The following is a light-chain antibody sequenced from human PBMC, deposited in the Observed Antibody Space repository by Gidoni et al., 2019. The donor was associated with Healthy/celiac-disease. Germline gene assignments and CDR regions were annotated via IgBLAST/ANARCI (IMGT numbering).Light chain of an antibody. CDR1: QGISNY. V-gene: IGKV1-27*01. CDR2: AAS. J-gene: IGKJ1*01. Sequence: DIQMTQSPSALSAYVGARVTITCRASQGISNYLAWYQQKPGKVPKLLIYAASTLQSGVPARFSGSGSGTDFTLTISSLQPEDVATYYCQKYNSAPWTFGQGTKVEIK. CDR3: QKYNSAPWT.